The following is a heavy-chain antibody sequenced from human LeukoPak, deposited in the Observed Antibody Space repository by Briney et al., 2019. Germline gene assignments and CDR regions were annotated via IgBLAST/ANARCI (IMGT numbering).Heavy chain of an antibody. CDR3: ARAPVTAASGPGGY. CDR1: GFTFSSCS. Sequence: GGSLRLSCAASGFTFSSCSMNWVRQAPGKGLEWVSYISSSSSPIYYADSVNGRFTISRDNAKNSLYLQMNSLRAEDTAVYYCARAPVTAASGPGGYWGQGTLVTVSS. D-gene: IGHD6-13*01. V-gene: IGHV3-48*04. J-gene: IGHJ4*02. CDR2: ISSSSSPI.